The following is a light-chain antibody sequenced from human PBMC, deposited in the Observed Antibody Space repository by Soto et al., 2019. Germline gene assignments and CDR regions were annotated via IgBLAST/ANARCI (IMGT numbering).Light chain of an antibody. CDR1: QSINTK. CDR3: QQRSNWPPPIT. Sequence: EIVMTQSPATLSVSPGEGATFSCRASQSINTKIAWYQLKPGQAPRLLIYDASIRATGIPARFSGSGSGTEFTLTISSLEPEDFAVYYCQQRSNWPPPITFGQGTRLEI. V-gene: IGKV3-11*01. CDR2: DAS. J-gene: IGKJ5*01.